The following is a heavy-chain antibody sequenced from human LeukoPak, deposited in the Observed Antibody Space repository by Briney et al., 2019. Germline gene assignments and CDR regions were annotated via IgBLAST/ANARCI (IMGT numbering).Heavy chain of an antibody. V-gene: IGHV3-48*02. D-gene: IGHD4-17*01. CDR3: ARDRAATVTKDRGFDY. Sequence: PGGSLRLSCAASGFTFSSYSMNWVRQAPGKGLEWVSYISSSSSTIYYADSVKGRFTISRDNAKNSLYLQMNSLRDEDTAVYYCARDRAATVTKDRGFDYWGQGTLVTVSS. CDR1: GFTFSSYS. J-gene: IGHJ4*02. CDR2: ISSSSSTI.